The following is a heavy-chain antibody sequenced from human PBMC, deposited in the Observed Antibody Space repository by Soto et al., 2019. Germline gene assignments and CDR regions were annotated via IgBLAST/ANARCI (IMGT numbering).Heavy chain of an antibody. V-gene: IGHV3-30-3*01. Sequence: WGSLRLSSESSVFTFSIYAMPMVRQAPGKGLDWVAVISYDGSNKYYADSVKGRFTISRDNSKNTLYLQMNSLRAEDTAVYYCQYQLRQHGMDVWGQGTTVTGSS. CDR2: ISYDGSNK. D-gene: IGHD2-2*01. CDR3: QYQLRQHGMDV. J-gene: IGHJ6*02. CDR1: VFTFSIYA.